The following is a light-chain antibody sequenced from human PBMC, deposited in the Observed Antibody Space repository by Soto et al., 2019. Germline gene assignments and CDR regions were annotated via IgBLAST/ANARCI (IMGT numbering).Light chain of an antibody. V-gene: IGLV2-14*03. CDR1: SSDIGAYNY. J-gene: IGLJ2*01. Sequence: QSALTQPASVSGSPGQSITISCTGTSSDIGAYNYVSWYQQHPGKAPKLMIYDVNIRPSGVSNRLSGSKSGNTASLTISGLQAEDEADYYCTSCTTSTTMIFGGGTKLTVL. CDR3: TSCTTSTTMI. CDR2: DVN.